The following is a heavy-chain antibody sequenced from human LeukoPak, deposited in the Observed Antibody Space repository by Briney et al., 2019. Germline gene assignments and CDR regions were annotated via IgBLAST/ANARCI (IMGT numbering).Heavy chain of an antibody. J-gene: IGHJ2*01. CDR2: VSTDGDT. D-gene: IGHD2-21*02. Sequence: GGSLRLSCAASGFNFMRYAMSWVRQAPGKGLEWVSSVSTDGDTYYTDSVKGRLTISRDTSKNKLYLQMNSLRDEDTAVYYCAKGCWGGHCYGYWFFDLWGRGTLVTVSS. CDR3: AKGCWGGHCYGYWFFDL. CDR1: GFNFMRYA. V-gene: IGHV3-23*01.